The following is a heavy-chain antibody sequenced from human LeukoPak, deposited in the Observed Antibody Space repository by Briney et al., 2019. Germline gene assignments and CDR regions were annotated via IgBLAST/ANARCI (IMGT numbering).Heavy chain of an antibody. CDR2: ISWNSGSI. CDR1: GFTFVDYA. D-gene: IGHD5-18*01. J-gene: IGHJ4*02. V-gene: IGHV3-9*01. Sequence: GGSLRLSCAASGFTFVDYAMHWVRQAPGKGLEWVSGISWNSGSIGYADSVKGRFTISRDNAKNSLYLQMNSLRAEDTALYYCAKDNSYGFTHFDYWGQGTLVTVSS. CDR3: AKDNSYGFTHFDY.